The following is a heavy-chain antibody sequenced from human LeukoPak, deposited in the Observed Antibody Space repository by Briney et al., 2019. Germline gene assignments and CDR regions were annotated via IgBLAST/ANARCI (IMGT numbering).Heavy chain of an antibody. CDR2: ISTDGSTT. V-gene: IGHV3-74*01. D-gene: IGHD5-24*01. J-gene: IGHJ4*02. CDR1: GFTFIRHL. Sequence: TGGSLRLSRAGSGFTFIRHLMHWVRQAPGKGLVWVSRISTDGSTTLYSDSVKGRFTISRDNAKNTLYLQMNSLRAEDTAVYYCGSSEDGYIDYWGQGTLVSVSS. CDR3: GSSEDGYIDY.